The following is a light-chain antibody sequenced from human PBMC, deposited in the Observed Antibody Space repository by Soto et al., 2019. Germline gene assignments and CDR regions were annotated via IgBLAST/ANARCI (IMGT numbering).Light chain of an antibody. CDR2: QDN. J-gene: IGLJ2*01. CDR3: QAWDSSTAWV. Sequence: SYELTQPPSVSVSPGQTASITCSGNKLGDKYACWYRQKPGQSPVLVIYQDNKRPSGIPERFSGSNSGNTATLTISGTQAMDEADYYCQAWDSSTAWVFGGGTKLTVL. CDR1: KLGDKY. V-gene: IGLV3-1*01.